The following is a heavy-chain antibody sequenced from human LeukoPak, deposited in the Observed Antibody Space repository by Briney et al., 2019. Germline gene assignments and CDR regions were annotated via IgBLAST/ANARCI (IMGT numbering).Heavy chain of an antibody. D-gene: IGHD6-6*01. CDR3: ARTAARRFDY. J-gene: IGHJ4*02. CDR1: GFTFTNYD. V-gene: IGHV1-8*01. CDR2: MNPRNGNT. Sequence: ASVKVSCKASGFTFTNYDINWVRQATGQGREWIGWMNPRNGNTGYAQMFQGRVTMIRDTFTSTVYMELSSLSSDDTAVYYCARTAARRFDYWGQGTLVTVSS.